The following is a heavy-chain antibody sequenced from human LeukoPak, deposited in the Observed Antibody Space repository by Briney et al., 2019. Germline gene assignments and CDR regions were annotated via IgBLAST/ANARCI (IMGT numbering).Heavy chain of an antibody. CDR1: GYTFIDYY. Sequence: ASVKVSCKASGYTFIDYYMHWVRQAPGQGLEWMGIINPSGGSTSYAQKFQGRVTMTRDMSTSTVYMELSSLRSEDTAVYYCARYDYGEDIFDYWGQGTLVTVSS. J-gene: IGHJ4*02. V-gene: IGHV1-46*01. D-gene: IGHD4-17*01. CDR3: ARYDYGEDIFDY. CDR2: INPSGGST.